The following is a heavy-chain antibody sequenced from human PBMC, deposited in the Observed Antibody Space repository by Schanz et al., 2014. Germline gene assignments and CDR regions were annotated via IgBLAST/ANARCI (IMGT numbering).Heavy chain of an antibody. Sequence: VQLVESGGGVVQFGRSLRLSCAASGFTFSSYAMSWVRQAPGKGLEWVSALSGSGGNTYYAGSVKGRFSISRDYSKNTLYLQMSSLRAEDTAIYYCAKLSSSGRLAGYFDYWGQGALVTVSS. D-gene: IGHD6-19*01. V-gene: IGHV3-23*04. J-gene: IGHJ4*02. CDR1: GFTFSSYA. CDR3: AKLSSSGRLAGYFDY. CDR2: LSGSGGNT.